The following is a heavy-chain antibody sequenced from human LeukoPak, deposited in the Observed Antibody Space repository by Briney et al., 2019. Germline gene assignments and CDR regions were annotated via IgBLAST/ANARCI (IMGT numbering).Heavy chain of an antibody. D-gene: IGHD3-9*01. Sequence: ASVKVSCKASGYTFTSYGISWVRQAPGQGLEWMGWISAYNGNTNYAQKLQGRVTMTTDTSTSTAYMELSSLRSEDTAVYYCARNPTQYYDILTAYYYYGMDVWGQGTTVTVSS. CDR2: ISAYNGNT. CDR3: ARNPTQYYDILTAYYYYGMDV. CDR1: GYTFTSYG. J-gene: IGHJ6*02. V-gene: IGHV1-18*01.